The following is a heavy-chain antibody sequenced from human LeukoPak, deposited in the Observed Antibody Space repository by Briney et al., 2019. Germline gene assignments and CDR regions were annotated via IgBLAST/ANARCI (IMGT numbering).Heavy chain of an antibody. Sequence: WETLSLTCTVSGYSISSGYYWGWSRQPPGKGLEWIGSLYHRGSTYYNPSLKSRVTISVDTSKNPISLKLSSLTAADTAVYYCARDFPWYYDFWSGYQNWFDPWGQGTLVTVSS. D-gene: IGHD3-3*01. CDR3: ARDFPWYYDFWSGYQNWFDP. CDR2: LYHRGST. V-gene: IGHV4-38-2*02. CDR1: GYSISSGYY. J-gene: IGHJ5*02.